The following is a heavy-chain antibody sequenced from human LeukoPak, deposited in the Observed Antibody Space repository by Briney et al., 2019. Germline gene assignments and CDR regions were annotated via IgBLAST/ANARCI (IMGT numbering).Heavy chain of an antibody. V-gene: IGHV3-30*04. CDR2: ISYDGSNK. Sequence: GGSLRLSCAASGFTFSSYAMHWVRQAPGKGLEWVAVISYDGSNKYYADSVKGRSTISRDNSKNTLYLQMNSLRAEDTAVYYCARDRCSSTSCYGGAFDIWGQGTMVTVSS. J-gene: IGHJ3*02. D-gene: IGHD2-2*01. CDR1: GFTFSSYA. CDR3: ARDRCSSTSCYGGAFDI.